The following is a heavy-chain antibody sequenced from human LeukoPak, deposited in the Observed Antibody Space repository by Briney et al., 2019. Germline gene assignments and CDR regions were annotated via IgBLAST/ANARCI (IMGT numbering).Heavy chain of an antibody. CDR2: IKQDGSEK. Sequence: PGGSLRLSCAASGFTFSSYWMSWVRQAPGKGLEWVANIKQDGSEKYYVDSVKGRFTISRDNAKDSLYLQMNSLRAEDTAVYYWARVYQLLYYYYYYMDVWGKGTTVTVSS. V-gene: IGHV3-7*01. J-gene: IGHJ6*03. D-gene: IGHD2-2*01. CDR3: ARVYQLLYYYYYYMDV. CDR1: GFTFSSYW.